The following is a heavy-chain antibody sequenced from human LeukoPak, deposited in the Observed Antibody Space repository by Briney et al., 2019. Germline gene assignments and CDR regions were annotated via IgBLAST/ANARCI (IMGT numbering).Heavy chain of an antibody. CDR3: AKGGPHYGSGSYYAFDY. V-gene: IGHV3-30*18. J-gene: IGHJ4*02. D-gene: IGHD3-10*01. Sequence: PGRSLRPSCAASGFTFTNFAMHWVRQAPGKGLEWVTVISDDGNNKYFADSVKGRFTISRNNSKNTLYLQMNSLRAEDTAVYYCAKGGPHYGSGSYYAFDYWGQGTLVTVSS. CDR2: ISDDGNNK. CDR1: GFTFTNFA.